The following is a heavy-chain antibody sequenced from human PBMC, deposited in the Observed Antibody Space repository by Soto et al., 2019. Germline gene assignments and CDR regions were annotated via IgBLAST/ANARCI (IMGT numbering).Heavy chain of an antibody. CDR2: IIPIFGTA. Sequence: SVKVSCKASGGTFSSYAISWVRQAPGQGLEWMGGIIPIFGTANYAQKFQGRVTITADESTSTAYMELSSLRSEDTAVYYCAVKNEYCSGGSCYHESLYYYYGMDVWGQGTTVTAP. J-gene: IGHJ6*02. CDR1: GGTFSSYA. V-gene: IGHV1-69*13. CDR3: AVKNEYCSGGSCYHESLYYYYGMDV. D-gene: IGHD2-15*01.